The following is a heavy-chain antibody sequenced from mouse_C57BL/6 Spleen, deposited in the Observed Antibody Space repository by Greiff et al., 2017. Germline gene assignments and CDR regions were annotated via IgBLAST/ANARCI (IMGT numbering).Heavy chain of an antibody. CDR1: GYTFTSYW. V-gene: IGHV1-55*01. CDR2: IYPGSGST. J-gene: IGHJ4*01. Sequence: QVQLQQSGAELVKPGASVKMSCKASGYTFTSYWITWVKQRPGQGLEWIGDIYPGSGSTNYNEKFKSKATLTVDTSSSTAYMQLSSLTSEDSAVDYCAREDPYGSPYAMDYWGQGTSVTVSS. CDR3: AREDPYGSPYAMDY. D-gene: IGHD1-1*01.